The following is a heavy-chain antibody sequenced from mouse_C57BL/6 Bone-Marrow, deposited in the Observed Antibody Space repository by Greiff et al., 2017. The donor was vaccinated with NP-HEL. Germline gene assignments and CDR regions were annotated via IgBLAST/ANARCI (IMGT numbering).Heavy chain of an antibody. D-gene: IGHD1-1*01. Sequence: EVQLVESGGGLVKPGGSLKLSCAASGFTFSSYAMSWVRQTPEQRLEWVATISDGGSYTYYPDNVKGRFTISRDNAKNNLYLQMSHLKSEDTAMYYGERDDDYCSSYEYYFDYWGQGTTLTVSS. J-gene: IGHJ2*01. CDR3: ERDDDYCSSYEYYFDY. CDR2: ISDGGSYT. V-gene: IGHV5-4*01. CDR1: GFTFSSYA.